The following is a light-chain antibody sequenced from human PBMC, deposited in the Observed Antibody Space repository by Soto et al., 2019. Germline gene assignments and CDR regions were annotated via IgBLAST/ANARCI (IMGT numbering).Light chain of an antibody. J-gene: IGKJ1*01. CDR2: AAS. V-gene: IGKV1-5*01. CDR3: QQYNYYWT. CDR1: QSISSW. Sequence: IPMTHSPSTLSASLGYGLTITCRASQSISSWLAWYQQKPGKAPKLLIYAASNLQSGVPSRFSGSGSGTEFSLTISSLQPDDFGTYYCQQYNYYWTFGQGTKVDI.